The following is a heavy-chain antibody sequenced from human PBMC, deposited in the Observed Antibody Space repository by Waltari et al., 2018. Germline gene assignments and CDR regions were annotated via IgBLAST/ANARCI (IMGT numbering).Heavy chain of an antibody. D-gene: IGHD5-18*01. CDR1: GFTFGDYW. CDR2: INIDGGYI. J-gene: IGHJ4*02. CDR3: ARKGGRGYPYGPFYYDH. Sequence: EVQLVESGGGLVQPGGSLRLPCVASGFTFGDYWLNWVRQPPGKGLEWVSRINIDGGYISYTDSVKGRFTISRDNAKNTLFLQLNSLRAEDTAVYYCARKGGRGYPYGPFYYDHWGQGTLVTVSP. V-gene: IGHV3-74*01.